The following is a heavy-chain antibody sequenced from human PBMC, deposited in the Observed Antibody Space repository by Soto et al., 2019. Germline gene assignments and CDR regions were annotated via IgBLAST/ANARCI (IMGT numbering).Heavy chain of an antibody. J-gene: IGHJ6*02. Sequence: QVQLVESGGGVVQPGRSLRLSCAASGFTFSSYAMHWVRQAPGKGLEWVAVISNDGSNKYYADSVKGRFTISRDNSKNTLYLQMNSLRAEDTAVYYCARDIVVVPAAISLSSSWYGYYYYYGMDVWGQGTTVTVSS. CDR2: ISNDGSNK. D-gene: IGHD2-2*01. CDR3: ARDIVVVPAAISLSSSWYGYYYYYGMDV. V-gene: IGHV3-30-3*01. CDR1: GFTFSSYA.